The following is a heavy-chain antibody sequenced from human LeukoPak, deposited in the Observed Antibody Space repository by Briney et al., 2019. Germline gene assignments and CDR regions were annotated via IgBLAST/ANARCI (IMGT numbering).Heavy chain of an antibody. CDR1: GFTFTNYA. CDR2: ISYDETNK. CDR3: ARGPLGGYCSSTSCYVYADY. Sequence: PGGSLRLSCAASGFTFTNYAMHWVRQAPGKGLERVAVISYDETNKYYEDSVKGRFTISRDNAKNSLYLQMNSLRAEDTAVYYCARGPLGGYCSSTSCYVYADYWGQGTLVTVSS. D-gene: IGHD2-2*01. V-gene: IGHV3-30*04. J-gene: IGHJ4*02.